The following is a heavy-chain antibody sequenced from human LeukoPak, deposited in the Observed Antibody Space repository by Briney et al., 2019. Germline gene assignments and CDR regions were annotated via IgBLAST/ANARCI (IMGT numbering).Heavy chain of an antibody. J-gene: IGHJ4*02. CDR2: IYTSGST. CDR1: GGSISSGSYY. Sequence: SETLSLTCTVSGGSISSGSYYWSWIRQPAGKGLEWIGRIYTSGSTNYNPSLKSRVTISVDTSKNQFSLKLSSVTAADTAFYYCAREAFNFDSWGQGTLVTVSS. CDR3: AREAFNFDS. V-gene: IGHV4-61*02.